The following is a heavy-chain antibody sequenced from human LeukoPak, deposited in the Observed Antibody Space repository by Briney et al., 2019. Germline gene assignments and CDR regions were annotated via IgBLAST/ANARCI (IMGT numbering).Heavy chain of an antibody. V-gene: IGHV3-23*01. D-gene: IGHD3-9*01. Sequence: PGGSLRLSCAASGFTFSSYAMSWVRQAPGKGLEWVSAISGSGGGTYYADSVKGRFTISRDNSKNTLYLQMNSLRAEDTAVNYCAKEIYDILTGFDYWGQGTLVTVSS. CDR3: AKEIYDILTGFDY. CDR2: ISGSGGGT. CDR1: GFTFSSYA. J-gene: IGHJ4*02.